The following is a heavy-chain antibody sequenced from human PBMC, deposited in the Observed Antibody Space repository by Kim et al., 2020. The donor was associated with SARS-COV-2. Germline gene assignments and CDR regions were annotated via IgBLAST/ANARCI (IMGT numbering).Heavy chain of an antibody. J-gene: IGHJ5*02. V-gene: IGHV1-3*01. CDR2: INAGNGNT. Sequence: ASVKVSCKASGYTFTSYAMHWVHQAPGQRLEWMGWINAGNGNTKYSQKFQGRVTITRDTSASTAYMELSSLRSEDTAVYYCAREFYDFWSGYYRSGWFDPWGQGTLVTVSS. CDR1: GYTFTSYA. CDR3: AREFYDFWSGYYRSGWFDP. D-gene: IGHD3-3*01.